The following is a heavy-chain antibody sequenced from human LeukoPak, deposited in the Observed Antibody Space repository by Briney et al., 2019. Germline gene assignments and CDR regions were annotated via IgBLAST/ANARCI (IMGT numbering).Heavy chain of an antibody. CDR3: VTEVSGSFPG. Sequence: GGSLRLSCAASGFTFSNAWMNWVRQAPGKGLEWVGLIKSKTNGETRDYAAPVKGRFTISRDDSDNTLYLQMNSLKNGATAVYYCVTEVSGSFPGWGEGTLVTVSS. CDR2: IKSKTNGETR. V-gene: IGHV3-15*01. D-gene: IGHD1-26*01. CDR1: GFTFSNAW. J-gene: IGHJ4*02.